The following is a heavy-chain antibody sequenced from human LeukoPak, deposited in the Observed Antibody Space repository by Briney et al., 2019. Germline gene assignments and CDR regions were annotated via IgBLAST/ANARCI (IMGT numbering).Heavy chain of an antibody. CDR3: ARVGTLRGVKY. CDR2: INHSGST. V-gene: IGHV4-34*01. CDR1: GGSFSGYY. J-gene: IGHJ4*02. D-gene: IGHD3-10*01. Sequence: SETLSLTCAVYGGSFSGYYWSWIRQPPGKGLEWIGEINHSGSTNYNPSLKSRVTISVDTSKNQFSLKLSSMTAADTAVYYCARVGTLRGVKYWGQGTLVTVSS.